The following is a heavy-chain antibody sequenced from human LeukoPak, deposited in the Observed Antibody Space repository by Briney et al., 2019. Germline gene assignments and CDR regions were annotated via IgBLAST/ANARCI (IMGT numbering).Heavy chain of an antibody. J-gene: IGHJ4*02. Sequence: GGSLRVSCAASGFTFSSYWMHWVRQAPGKGLVWVSRINSDGTTITYADSVKGRFTISRDNAENTLYLQMNSLRVEDTAVYYCALYYYGSGNYYKRAYWGQGSLVTVSS. D-gene: IGHD3-10*01. CDR3: ALYYYGSGNYYKRAY. V-gene: IGHV3-74*01. CDR2: INSDGTTI. CDR1: GFTFSSYW.